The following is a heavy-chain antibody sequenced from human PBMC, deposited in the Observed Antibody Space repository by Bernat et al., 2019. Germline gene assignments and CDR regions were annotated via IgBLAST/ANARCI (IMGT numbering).Heavy chain of an antibody. CDR1: TLSMRSAYY. CDR2: ISQSGST. J-gene: IGHJ4*02. CDR3: AKVPNPYGDHSDVPIL. V-gene: IGHV4-38-2*01. D-gene: IGHD4-17*01. Sequence: QVHLQESGPGLVKLSETLSLTCAVSTLSMRSAYYWVWVRQPPGKGLEWIGSISQSGSTYYSPSIESRVTISIDTSKIQFSLKLTSMTAADTAVYYCAKVPNPYGDHSDVPILWGQGTLVTVSS.